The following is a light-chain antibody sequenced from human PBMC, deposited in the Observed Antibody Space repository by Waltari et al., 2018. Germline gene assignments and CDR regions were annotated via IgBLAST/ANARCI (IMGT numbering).Light chain of an antibody. CDR3: MQVLQTPYT. Sequence: DIVMTQSPLSLPVTPGESASLSCRSSQSLLHSNGYNYLDWYLPKPGQSPHLLIYLGSNRASGVPDRFSGSASGTDFTLKISSVEAEDVGVYYCMQVLQTPYTFGQGTKLEI. CDR1: QSLLHSNGYNY. J-gene: IGKJ2*01. V-gene: IGKV2-28*01. CDR2: LGS.